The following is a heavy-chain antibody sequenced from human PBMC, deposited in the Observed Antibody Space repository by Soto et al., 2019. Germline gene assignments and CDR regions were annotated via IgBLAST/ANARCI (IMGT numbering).Heavy chain of an antibody. J-gene: IGHJ4*02. CDR1: GFTFTRYS. CDR3: TRGPRPSSSGTGAY. V-gene: IGHV3-21*01. D-gene: IGHD1-26*01. Sequence: VGSLRLSCAASGFTFTRYSMNWVRQAPGKGLEWVSSISSTTNYIYYADSMKGRFTVSRDNAKNSVYLEMNSLSAEDTAMYYCTRGPRPSSSGTGAYWGPGTQVTVSS. CDR2: ISSTTNYI.